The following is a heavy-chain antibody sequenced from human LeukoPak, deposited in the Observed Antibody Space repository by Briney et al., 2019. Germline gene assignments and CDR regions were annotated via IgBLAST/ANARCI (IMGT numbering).Heavy chain of an antibody. Sequence: GGPLRLSCAASGFTFSSYDMHWVRQATGKGLEWVSAIGTAGDTYYPGSVKGRFTISRENAKNSLYLQMNSLRAGDTAVYYCARSGYSDSSGYYDYWGQGTLVTLSS. V-gene: IGHV3-13*04. J-gene: IGHJ4*02. CDR1: GFTFSSYD. CDR3: ARSGYSDSSGYYDY. D-gene: IGHD3-22*01. CDR2: IGTAGDT.